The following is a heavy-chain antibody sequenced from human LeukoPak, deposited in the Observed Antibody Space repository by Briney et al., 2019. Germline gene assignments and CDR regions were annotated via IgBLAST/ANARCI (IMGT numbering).Heavy chain of an antibody. J-gene: IGHJ3*02. D-gene: IGHD5-12*01. CDR3: ARHSRSAYTGYENAFDI. V-gene: IGHV4-39*01. CDR2: IYNSANT. Sequence: SETLSLTCTVSGDSISSSSYCWDWIRQPPGKGLEWIGNIYNSANTHYNPSLKTRITMSVATSKNQFSLKLNSVTAADTGIYYCARHSRSAYTGYENAFDIWGQGTMVTVSS. CDR1: GDSISSSSYC.